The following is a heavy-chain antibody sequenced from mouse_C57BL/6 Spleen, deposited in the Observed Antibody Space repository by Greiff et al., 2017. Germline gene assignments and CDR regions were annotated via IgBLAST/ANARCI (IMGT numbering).Heavy chain of an antibody. J-gene: IGHJ4*01. Sequence: EVKLMESGAELVRPGASVKLSCTASGFNIKDDYMHWVKQRPEQGLEWIGWIDPENGDTEYASKFQGKATITADTSSNTAYLQLSSLTSEDTAVYYCTISTTLVPRAMDSRGPATSVPASS. D-gene: IGHD1-1*01. V-gene: IGHV14-4*01. CDR3: TISTTLVPRAMDS. CDR2: IDPENGDT. CDR1: GFNIKDDY.